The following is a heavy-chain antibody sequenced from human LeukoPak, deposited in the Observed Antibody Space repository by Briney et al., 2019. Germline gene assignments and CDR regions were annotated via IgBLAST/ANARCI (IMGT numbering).Heavy chain of an antibody. Sequence: GGSLRLSCAASGFTFSSYAMHWVRQAPGKGLEWVAVISYDGSNKYYADSVKGRFTISRDNSKNTPYLQMNSLRAEDTAVYYCARDRISDYYDSSGYSGYFDYWGQGTLVTVSS. J-gene: IGHJ4*02. V-gene: IGHV3-30-3*01. D-gene: IGHD3-22*01. CDR1: GFTFSSYA. CDR2: ISYDGSNK. CDR3: ARDRISDYYDSSGYSGYFDY.